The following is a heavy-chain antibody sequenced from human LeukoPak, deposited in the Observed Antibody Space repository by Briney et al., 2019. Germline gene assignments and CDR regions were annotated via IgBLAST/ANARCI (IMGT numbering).Heavy chain of an antibody. CDR1: GFTFSSYA. CDR2: ISYDGSNK. J-gene: IGHJ4*02. D-gene: IGHD1/OR15-1a*01. V-gene: IGHV3-30-3*01. CDR3: ARETITAFDY. Sequence: GGSLRLSCAASGFTFSSYAMHWVRQAPGEGLEWVAVISYDGSNKYYADSVKGRFTISRDNSKNTLYLQMNSLRAEDTAVYYCARETITAFDYWGQGTLVTVSS.